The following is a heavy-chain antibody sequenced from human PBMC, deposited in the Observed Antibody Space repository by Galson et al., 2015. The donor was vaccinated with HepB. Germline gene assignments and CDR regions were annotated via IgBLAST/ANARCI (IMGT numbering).Heavy chain of an antibody. V-gene: IGHV3-33*01. J-gene: IGHJ4*02. D-gene: IGHD3-3*01. CDR1: GFTFSSYG. CDR3: ARGDYEFWSGKQYADY. Sequence: SLRLSCAASGFTFSSYGMHWVRQAPGKGLEWVAVIWYDGSNKYYADSVRGRFTISRDNSKNTLYLQMNSLRAEDTAVYYCARGDYEFWSGKQYADYWGQGTLITVSS. CDR2: IWYDGSNK.